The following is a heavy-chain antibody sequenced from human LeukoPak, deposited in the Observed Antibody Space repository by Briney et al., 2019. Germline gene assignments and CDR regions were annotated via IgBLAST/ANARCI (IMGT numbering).Heavy chain of an antibody. CDR3: AMTRRPYDAFDI. CDR1: AYSFSTYD. Sequence: ASVKVSCKASAYSFSTYDINWVRQATGQGLEWMGWMNPDSGNTGYAQKFKGRVTITRNTSISTAYMELRSLRSDDTAVYYCAMTRRPYDAFDIWGQGTMVPVSS. J-gene: IGHJ3*02. D-gene: IGHD2-21*02. V-gene: IGHV1-8*03. CDR2: MNPDSGNT.